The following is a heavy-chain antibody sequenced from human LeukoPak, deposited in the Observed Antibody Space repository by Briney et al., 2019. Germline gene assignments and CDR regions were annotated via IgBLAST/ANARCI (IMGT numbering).Heavy chain of an antibody. D-gene: IGHD3-10*01. CDR3: ARGCITMVRGVTYFDY. J-gene: IGHJ4*02. CDR1: GGSISSGSYY. Sequence: SETLSLTCTVSGGSISSGSYYWSWIRQPAGKGLEWIGRIYTSGSTNYNPSPKSRVTISVDTSKNQFSLKLSSVTAADTAVYYCARGCITMVRGVTYFDYWGQGTLVTVSS. CDR2: IYTSGST. V-gene: IGHV4-61*02.